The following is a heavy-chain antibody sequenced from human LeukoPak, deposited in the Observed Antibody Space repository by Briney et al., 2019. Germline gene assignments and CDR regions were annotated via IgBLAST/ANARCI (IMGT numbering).Heavy chain of an antibody. D-gene: IGHD4-17*01. J-gene: IGHJ5*02. V-gene: IGHV4-59*01. CDR3: ARARPAEHLDYDGNWFDP. CDR2: IYFSGST. Sequence: SRTLSPTCTVSGGSISSYYWSWIRQPPGKGLEWIGYIYFSGSTNYNPSLKSRVTISVDTSKNQFSLKLSSVTAADTAVYYCARARPAEHLDYDGNWFDPWGQGTLVTVSS. CDR1: GGSISSYY.